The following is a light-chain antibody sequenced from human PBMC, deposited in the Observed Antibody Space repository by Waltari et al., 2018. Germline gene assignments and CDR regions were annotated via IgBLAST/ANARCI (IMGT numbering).Light chain of an antibody. CDR3: QQRRNWPLT. Sequence: EIVLTQSPATLSLSPGERATLSCRASHRGNWYLAWYQQRPVQAPRLLICDAANRATGIPARFSGSGSETDCTLTSSSLQPEDSAVYYCQQRRNWPLTFGGGTKVEIK. J-gene: IGKJ4*01. V-gene: IGKV3-11*01. CDR1: HRGNWY. CDR2: DAA.